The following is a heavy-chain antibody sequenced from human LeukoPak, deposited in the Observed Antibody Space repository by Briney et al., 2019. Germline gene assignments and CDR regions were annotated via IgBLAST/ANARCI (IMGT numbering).Heavy chain of an antibody. CDR2: ISYDGSNK. J-gene: IGHJ6*02. V-gene: IGHV3-30*18. Sequence: GGSLRLSCAASGFTFSSHGMHWVRQAPGKGLEWVAVISYDGSNKDYADSVKGRFTISRDDSKNTLYLQMNSLRVEDTAVYYCAKEGDYYGMDVWGQGTTVTVSS. D-gene: IGHD1-26*01. CDR1: GFTFSSHG. CDR3: AKEGDYYGMDV.